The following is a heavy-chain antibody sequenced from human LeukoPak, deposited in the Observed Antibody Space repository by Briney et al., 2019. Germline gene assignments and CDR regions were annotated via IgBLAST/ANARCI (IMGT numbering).Heavy chain of an antibody. D-gene: IGHD3-22*01. V-gene: IGHV3-23*01. CDR1: GFTFSSYA. Sequence: GGSLRLSCAASGFTFSSYAMSWVRQAPGKGLEWVSAISGSGGSTYYADSVKGRFTISRDNSKNTLYLQMNSLRAKDTAVYYCAREYHHDSSSFVYYWGYGTLVTVSS. CDR2: ISGSGGST. CDR3: AREYHHDSSSFVYY. J-gene: IGHJ4*01.